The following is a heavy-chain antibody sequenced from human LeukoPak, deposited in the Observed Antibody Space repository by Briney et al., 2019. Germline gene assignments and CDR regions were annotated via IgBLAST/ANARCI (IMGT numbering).Heavy chain of an antibody. CDR3: ARDLDSGSYLGY. V-gene: IGHV3-21*01. CDR1: GFTFSSYS. Sequence: GGSLRLSCAASGFTFSSYSMNWVRQAPGKGLEWVSSISSSSSYIYYADSVKGRFTISRDNAKNSLYLQMNSLRAEDTAVYYCARDLDSGSYLGYWGQGTLVTVSS. D-gene: IGHD1-26*01. J-gene: IGHJ4*02. CDR2: ISSSSSYI.